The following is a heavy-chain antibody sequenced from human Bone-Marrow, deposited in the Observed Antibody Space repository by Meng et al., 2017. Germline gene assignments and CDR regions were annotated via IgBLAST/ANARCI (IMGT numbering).Heavy chain of an antibody. V-gene: IGHV4-31*01. D-gene: IGHD1-26*01. J-gene: IGHJ4*02. CDR3: ARVGYSGSRVTSYYFDY. Sequence: QWHLQEPGPGLVKPSQTLSLTCTGSGGSISSGGYYWSWIRQHPGKGLEWIGYIYYSGSTYYNPSLKSLVTISVDTSKNQFSLKLSSVTAADTAVYYCARVGYSGSRVTSYYFDYWGQGTLVTVSS. CDR1: GGSISSGGYY. CDR2: IYYSGST.